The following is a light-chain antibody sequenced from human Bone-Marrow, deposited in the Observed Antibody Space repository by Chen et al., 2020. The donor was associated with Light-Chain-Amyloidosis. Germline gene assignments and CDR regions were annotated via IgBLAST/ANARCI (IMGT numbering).Light chain of an antibody. CDR1: NIRSTS. J-gene: IGLJ3*02. CDR2: DDS. V-gene: IGLV3-21*02. Sequence: SYVLTQPSSVSVAPGQTATIACGGNNIRSTSVHWYQQTPGQAPLLVVYDDSHRPSGIPERLSGSDSGNTATLPISRGEAGDEADYYCQVWDRSSGRPVFGGGTKLTVL. CDR3: QVWDRSSGRPV.